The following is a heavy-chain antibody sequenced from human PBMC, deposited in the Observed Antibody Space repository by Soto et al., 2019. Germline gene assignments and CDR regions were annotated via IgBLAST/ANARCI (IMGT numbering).Heavy chain of an antibody. CDR1: GGAISSSSYY. CDR2: IYYSGST. D-gene: IGHD5-12*01. V-gene: IGHV4-39*01. Sequence: PSETLSLTCTVSGGAISSSSYYWGWIRQPPGKGLEWIGSIYYSGSTYYNPSLKSRVTISVDTSKNQFSLKLSSVTVADTAVYFCARRASGYEEAFDIWGQGTMVTVSS. CDR3: ARRASGYEEAFDI. J-gene: IGHJ3*02.